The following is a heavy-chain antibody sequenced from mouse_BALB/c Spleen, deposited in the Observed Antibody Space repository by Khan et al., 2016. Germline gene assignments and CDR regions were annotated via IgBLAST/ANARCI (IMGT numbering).Heavy chain of an antibody. J-gene: IGHJ3*01. CDR2: IYPYNGGS. V-gene: IGHV1S29*02. CDR3: ARSEHGYNVPFGN. D-gene: IGHD2-2*01. CDR1: GYTFTDHN. Sequence: VQLKQSGPELVKPGASVKISCKASGYTFTDHNMHWVKQSHGKCLEWIGYIYPYNGGSGYNQKFKSKATLTVDNSSSTAYMELRGLTSEDSAVYYCARSEHGYNVPFGNWGQGTLVTVSA.